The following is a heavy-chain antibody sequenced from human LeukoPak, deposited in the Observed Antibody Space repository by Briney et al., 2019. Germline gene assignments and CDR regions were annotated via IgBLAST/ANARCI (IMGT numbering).Heavy chain of an antibody. J-gene: IGHJ4*02. CDR1: GYSFIGYY. V-gene: IGHV1-2*04. D-gene: IGHD5-18*01. CDR2: INPNSGGT. CDR3: ARVRRGYSYGDFDY. Sequence: ASVKVSCKASGYSFIGYYIRWVRQAPGQGLEWMGWINPNSGGTNYAQKFQGWVTMTRDTTISTAYMELNRLTSDDTAVYYCARVRRGYSYGDFDYWGQGTLVTVSS.